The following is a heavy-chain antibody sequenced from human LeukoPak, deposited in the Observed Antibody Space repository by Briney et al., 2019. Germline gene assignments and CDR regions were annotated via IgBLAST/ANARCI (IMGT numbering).Heavy chain of an antibody. V-gene: IGHV1-2*02. Sequence: GASVKVSCKASGYTFTGYYMHWVRQAPGQGLEWMGWINPNSGGTNYAQKFQGRVTMTRDTSISTAYMELSRLRSDDTAVYYCASPTYRSSTSCYWNYYYYYGMDVWGQGTTVTVSS. CDR2: INPNSGGT. D-gene: IGHD2-2*01. CDR3: ASPTYRSSTSCYWNYYYYYGMDV. J-gene: IGHJ6*02. CDR1: GYTFTGYY.